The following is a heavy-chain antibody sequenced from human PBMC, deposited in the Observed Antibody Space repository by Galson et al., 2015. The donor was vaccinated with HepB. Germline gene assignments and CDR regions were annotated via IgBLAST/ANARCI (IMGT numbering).Heavy chain of an antibody. J-gene: IGHJ4*02. CDR2: IYYSGNN. Sequence: QVQLQESGPGLVKPSETLSLTCSVSGGSISGYSWRWIRQPPGKELEWIGYIYYSGNNNYNPSLKSRVTISVDTSKSQFSLKLSSVTAADTAVYYCARADGDYRGKKGYFDYWGQGTLVTVSS. CDR3: ARADGDYRGKKGYFDY. CDR1: GGSISGYS. D-gene: IGHD4-17*01. V-gene: IGHV4-59*12.